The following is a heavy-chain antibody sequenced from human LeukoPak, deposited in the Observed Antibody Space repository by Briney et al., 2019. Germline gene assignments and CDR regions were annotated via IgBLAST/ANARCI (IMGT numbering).Heavy chain of an antibody. Sequence: PSETLSLTCAVYGGSFSGYYWSWIRQPPGKGLEWIGEINHSGSTNYNPSLKSRVTISVDTSKNQFSLKLSSVTAADTAVYYCARRLLWFGELDYFDYWGQGTLVTVSS. J-gene: IGHJ4*02. CDR3: ARRLLWFGELDYFDY. D-gene: IGHD3-10*01. CDR1: GGSFSGYY. V-gene: IGHV4-34*01. CDR2: INHSGST.